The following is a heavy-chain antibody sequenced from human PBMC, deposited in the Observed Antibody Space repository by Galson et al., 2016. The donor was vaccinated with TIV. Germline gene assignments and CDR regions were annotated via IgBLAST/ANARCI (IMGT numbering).Heavy chain of an antibody. Sequence: SLRLSCAASGLVVTDNYMTWVRQAPGKGLEWVALLYNDGTTMYAESVKGRFTISRDNSKNMVYLQMNSLRAEETAVYFCARDRRHCGNECYLRYYYGMDVWGRGTTVTVSS. J-gene: IGHJ6*02. CDR2: LYNDGTT. CDR3: ARDRRHCGNECYLRYYYGMDV. CDR1: GLVVTDNY. V-gene: IGHV3-66*02. D-gene: IGHD2-21*01.